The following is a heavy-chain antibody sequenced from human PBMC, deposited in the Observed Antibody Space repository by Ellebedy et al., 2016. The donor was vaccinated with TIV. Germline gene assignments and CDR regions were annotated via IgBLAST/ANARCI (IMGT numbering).Heavy chain of an antibody. CDR1: GFTFDDYA. CDR2: ISWNSGSI. Sequence: SLKISXAASGFTFDDYAMHWVRQAPGKGLEWVSGISWNSGSIGYADSVKGRFTISRDNAKNSLYLQMNSLRAEDTAVYYCARARYSSSWYTDYWGQGTLVTVSS. D-gene: IGHD6-13*01. V-gene: IGHV3-9*01. CDR3: ARARYSSSWYTDY. J-gene: IGHJ4*02.